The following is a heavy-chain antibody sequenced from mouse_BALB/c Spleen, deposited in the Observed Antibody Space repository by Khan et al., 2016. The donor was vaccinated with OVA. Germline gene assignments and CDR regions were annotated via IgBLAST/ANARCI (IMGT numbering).Heavy chain of an antibody. D-gene: IGHD2-1*01. CDR3: ARDGNYMDY. Sequence: EVQLVESGPDLVKPSQSLSLTCTVTGYSITSGYSWHWIRQFPGNKLEWMAYISYSGSINYNPSLKSRISLTRDTSKNPFFLQLNSVTTEDTARDYCARDGNYMDYWGQGTSVTVSS. V-gene: IGHV3-1*02. CDR2: ISYSGSI. J-gene: IGHJ4*01. CDR1: GYSITSGYS.